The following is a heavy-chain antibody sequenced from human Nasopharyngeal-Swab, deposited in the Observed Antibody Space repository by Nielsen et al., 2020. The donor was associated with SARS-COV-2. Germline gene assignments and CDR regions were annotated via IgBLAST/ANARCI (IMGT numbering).Heavy chain of an antibody. Sequence: ASVKVSYKASGYTFTSYDINWVRQATGQGLEWMGWMNPNSGNTGYAQKFQGRVTMTRNTSISTAYMELSSLRSEDTAVYYCARDRGLAEPSLGDYWGQGTLVTVSS. CDR3: ARDRGLAEPSLGDY. J-gene: IGHJ4*02. D-gene: IGHD3-10*01. CDR2: MNPNSGNT. CDR1: GYTFTSYD. V-gene: IGHV1-8*01.